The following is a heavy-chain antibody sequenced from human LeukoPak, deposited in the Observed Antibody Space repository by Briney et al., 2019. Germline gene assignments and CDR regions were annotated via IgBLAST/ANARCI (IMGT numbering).Heavy chain of an antibody. CDR1: GGSISSYY. CDR3: AGATYYDFWSGYTLPQSGGAYYYYYMDV. V-gene: IGHV4-59*01. J-gene: IGHJ6*03. D-gene: IGHD3-3*01. Sequence: SETLSLTCTVSGGSISSYYWSWIRQPPGKGLEWIGYIYYSGSTNYNPSLKSRVTISVDTSKNQFSLKLSSVTAADTAVYYCAGATYYDFWSGYTLPQSGGAYYYYYMDVWGKGTTVTVSS. CDR2: IYYSGST.